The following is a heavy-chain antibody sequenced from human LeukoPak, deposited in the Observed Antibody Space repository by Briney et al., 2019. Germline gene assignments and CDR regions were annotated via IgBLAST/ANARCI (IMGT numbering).Heavy chain of an antibody. CDR3: ARGPPESTSSDY. V-gene: IGHV1-8*01. CDR1: AYTFTIFD. D-gene: IGHD2-2*01. Sequence: GASVTVSFTSSAYTFTIFDINWVRQAHGQGLEWMGWMKPDSADTGYAQKFLSRVTMTRNTSINTAYMELTSLTSEDTAGYYCARGPPESTSSDYWGQGTLVTVSS. CDR2: MKPDSADT. J-gene: IGHJ4*02.